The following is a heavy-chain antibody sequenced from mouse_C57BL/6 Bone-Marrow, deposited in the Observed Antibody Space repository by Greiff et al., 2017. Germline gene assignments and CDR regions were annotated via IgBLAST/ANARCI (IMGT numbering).Heavy chain of an antibody. CDR2: IDPETGGT. Sequence: VKLMESGAELVRPGASVTLSCKASGYTFTDYEMHWVKQTPVHGLEWIGAIDPETGGTAYNQKFKGKAILTADKSSSTAYMELRSLTSEDSAVYYCTRGGPFDYWGQGTTLTVSS. J-gene: IGHJ2*01. CDR1: GYTFTDYE. V-gene: IGHV1-15*01. CDR3: TRGGPFDY. D-gene: IGHD3-3*01.